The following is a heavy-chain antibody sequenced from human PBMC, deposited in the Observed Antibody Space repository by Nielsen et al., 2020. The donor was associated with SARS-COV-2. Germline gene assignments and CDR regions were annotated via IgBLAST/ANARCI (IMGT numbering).Heavy chain of an antibody. CDR3: ARDPGLDYFDY. J-gene: IGHJ4*02. Sequence: GESLKISCAASGFTFRNYWMHWVRRAPGKGLVWVSRIHSDGRSTSFADSVKVRFTISRDNAKNTLYLQMNSLRAEDTAVYYCARDPGLDYFDYWGQGTLVTVSS. V-gene: IGHV3-74*01. D-gene: IGHD6-6*01. CDR2: IHSDGRST. CDR1: GFTFRNYW.